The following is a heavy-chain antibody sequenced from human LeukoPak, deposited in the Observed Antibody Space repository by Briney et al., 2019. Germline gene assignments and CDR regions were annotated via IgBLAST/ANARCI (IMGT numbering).Heavy chain of an antibody. Sequence: GGSLRLSCSASGFTFSNYAIHWGRQAPGKGLEWVAFISDDGSRQHYADSVKGRFTISRDNSKNTLNLQMNSLRAEDTAVYYCVKDRTGTYTLDYWGQGTLVTVSS. CDR3: VKDRTGTYTLDY. CDR1: GFTFSNYA. V-gene: IGHV3-30-3*01. CDR2: ISDDGSRQ. D-gene: IGHD3-10*01. J-gene: IGHJ4*02.